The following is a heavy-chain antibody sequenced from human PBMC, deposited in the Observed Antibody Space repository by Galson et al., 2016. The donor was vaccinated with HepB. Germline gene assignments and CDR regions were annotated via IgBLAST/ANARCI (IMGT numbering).Heavy chain of an antibody. V-gene: IGHV3-74*01. J-gene: IGHJ6*02. CDR2: IDSDGITT. CDR1: GFTISAYW. D-gene: IGHD1-26*01. CDR3: ATGGGRRSKYYGMDV. Sequence: SLRLSCAASGFTISAYWMSWVRQAPGKGLVWVSRIDSDGITTAYADSVKGRFTISRDNAKNTLYLQMNSLSAEDTAVYYCATGGGRRSKYYGMDVWGHGTMVTVSS.